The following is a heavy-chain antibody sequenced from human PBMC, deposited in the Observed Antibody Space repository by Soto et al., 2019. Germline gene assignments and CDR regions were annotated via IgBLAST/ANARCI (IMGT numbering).Heavy chain of an antibody. CDR2: IYSGGST. D-gene: IGHD5-12*01. V-gene: IGHV3-53*01. CDR3: ARGVPITPGTFDY. J-gene: IGHJ4*02. CDR1: GFTVSSTY. Sequence: GGSLSLSCAASGFTVSSTYMSWVRQAPGKGLEWISIIYSGGSTFYADSVKGRFTISRDNSKNTLYLQMNSLRAEDTAVYYCARGVPITPGTFDYRGQGTLVTVSS.